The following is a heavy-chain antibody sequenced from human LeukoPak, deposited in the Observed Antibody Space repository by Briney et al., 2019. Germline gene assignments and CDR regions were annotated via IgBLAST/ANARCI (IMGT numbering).Heavy chain of an antibody. J-gene: IGHJ3*02. CDR1: GFTFSSYG. V-gene: IGHV3-30*02. Sequence: GGSLRLSCAASGFTFSSYGMHWVRQAPGKGLEWVAFIRYDGSNKYYADSVKGRFTISRDNSKNTLYLQVNSLRAEDTAVYYCAKDQGDIVVVPAAIVGNDAFDIWGQGTTVTVSS. CDR3: AKDQGDIVVVPAAIVGNDAFDI. CDR2: IRYDGSNK. D-gene: IGHD2-2*02.